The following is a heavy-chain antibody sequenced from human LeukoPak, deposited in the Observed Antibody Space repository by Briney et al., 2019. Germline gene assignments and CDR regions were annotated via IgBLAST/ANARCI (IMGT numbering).Heavy chain of an antibody. J-gene: IGHJ4*02. CDR3: ARDGEEFIL. V-gene: IGHV4-61*02. Sequence: SETLSLTCTVSGGSISSGSYYWSWIRQPAGKGLEWIGRIYTSGSTNYNPSLKSRVTISVDTSKNQFSLKLSSVTAADTAVYYCARDGEEFILWGQGTLVTVSS. CDR2: IYTSGST. CDR1: GGSISSGSYY. D-gene: IGHD3-9*01.